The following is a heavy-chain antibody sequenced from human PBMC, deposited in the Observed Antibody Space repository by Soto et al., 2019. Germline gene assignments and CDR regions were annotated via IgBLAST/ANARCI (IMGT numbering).Heavy chain of an antibody. CDR3: ARHGRGVGARPLDY. CDR1: GFSLSNARMG. V-gene: IGHV2-26*01. D-gene: IGHD1-26*01. CDR2: IFSNDEK. Sequence: QVTLKESGPVLVKPTETLTLTCTVSGFSLSNARMGVTWIRQPPGKALEWLAHIFSNDEKSYSTSLKSRLTISKDTSKSQVVRTMTTMDPVDTATYYCARHGRGVGARPLDYWGQGTLVTVSS. J-gene: IGHJ4*02.